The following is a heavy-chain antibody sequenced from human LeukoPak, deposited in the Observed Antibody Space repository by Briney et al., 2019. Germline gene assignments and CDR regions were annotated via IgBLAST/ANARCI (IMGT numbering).Heavy chain of an antibody. J-gene: IGHJ6*03. CDR3: ARGGSSVYYYMDV. CDR2: IYYSGST. D-gene: IGHD6-6*01. CDR1: GGSISSSSYY. Sequence: PSEALSLTCTVSGGSISSSSYYWGWIRQPPGKGLEWIGSIYYSGSTYYNPSLKSRVTISVDTSKNQFSLKLSSVTAADTAVYYCARGGSSVYYYMDVWGKGTTVTVSS. V-gene: IGHV4-39*07.